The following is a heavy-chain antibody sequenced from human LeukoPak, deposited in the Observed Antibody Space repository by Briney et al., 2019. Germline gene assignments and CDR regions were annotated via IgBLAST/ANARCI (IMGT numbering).Heavy chain of an antibody. J-gene: IGHJ4*02. Sequence: GGSLRLSCAASGFTFSNYGMHWVRQAPGKGLEWVSFIRYDGSNKYYADSVKGRFTISRDNSKNTLYLQVNSLRAEDTAVYYCAKGNGYSYGRYYFDYWGQGTLVTVSS. CDR3: AKGNGYSYGRYYFDY. D-gene: IGHD5-18*01. CDR1: GFTFSNYG. CDR2: IRYDGSNK. V-gene: IGHV3-30*02.